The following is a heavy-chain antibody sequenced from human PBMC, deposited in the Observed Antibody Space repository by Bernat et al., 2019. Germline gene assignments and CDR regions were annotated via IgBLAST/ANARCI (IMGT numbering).Heavy chain of an antibody. Sequence: QVQLQESGPGLVKPSETLSLTCTVSGGSITSNYWNWVRQPPGKGLEWIGNIYYRGTTRYNPSLKSRVTLSLDTSKNKIYLKLTSVTAADTAVYYCATHRYGVGSLYGGQGALVTVSS. J-gene: IGHJ4*02. CDR2: IYYRGTT. CDR3: ATHRYGVGSLY. D-gene: IGHD3-10*01. V-gene: IGHV4-59*08. CDR1: GGSITSNY.